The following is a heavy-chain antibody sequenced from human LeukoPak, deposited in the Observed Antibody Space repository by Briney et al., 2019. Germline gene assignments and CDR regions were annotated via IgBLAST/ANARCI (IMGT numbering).Heavy chain of an antibody. CDR3: AKDSNSGYDPYNWFDP. D-gene: IGHD5-12*01. V-gene: IGHV3-23*01. CDR2: ISGSGSGGST. Sequence: GGSLRLSCAASGFTFSSSAMSWVRQAPGKGLEWVSSISGSGSGGSTYYADSVKGRFTISRDNSKNTLYLQMNSLRAEDTAVYYCAKDSNSGYDPYNWFDPWGQGTLVTVSS. CDR1: GFTFSSSA. J-gene: IGHJ5*02.